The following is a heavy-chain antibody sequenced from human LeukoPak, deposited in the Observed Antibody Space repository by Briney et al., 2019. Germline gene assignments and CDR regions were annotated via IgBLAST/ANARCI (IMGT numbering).Heavy chain of an antibody. Sequence: GGSLRLSCAASGFTFSSYSMTWVRQAPGKGLEWVSYISSSSSTIYYADSVKGRFTISRDNAKNSLYLQMNSLRAEDAAVYYCARDGLTIFGVVSTWGQGTLVTVSS. V-gene: IGHV3-48*01. D-gene: IGHD3-3*01. J-gene: IGHJ4*02. CDR1: GFTFSSYS. CDR3: ARDGLTIFGVVST. CDR2: ISSSSSTI.